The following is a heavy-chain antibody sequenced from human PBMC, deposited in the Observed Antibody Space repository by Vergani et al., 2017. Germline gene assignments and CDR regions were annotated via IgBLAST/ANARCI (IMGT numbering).Heavy chain of an antibody. J-gene: IGHJ6*03. CDR3: ARAYYDYVWGSYNYYYYMDV. Sequence: EVQLVESGGGLVKPGGSLRLSCAASGFTFSSYEMNWVRQAPGKGLEWVSYISSSGSTIYYADSVKGRFTISRDNAKNSLYLQMNSLRAEDTAVYYCARAYYDYVWGSYNYYYYMDVWGKGTTVTVSS. V-gene: IGHV3-48*03. CDR1: GFTFSSYE. CDR2: ISSSGSTI. D-gene: IGHD3-16*01.